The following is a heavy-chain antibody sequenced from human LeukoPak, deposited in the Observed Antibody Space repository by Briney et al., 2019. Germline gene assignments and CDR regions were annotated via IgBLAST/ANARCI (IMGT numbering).Heavy chain of an antibody. CDR1: GFPFRSYW. CDR3: ARVAIHPGTLDY. J-gene: IGHJ4*02. D-gene: IGHD1-1*01. Sequence: GGSLRLSCAASGFPFRSYWMHWVRQAPGKGLEWVSRITNDGSSARYADSVKGRFTISRDNARNTLYLQMNSLRVEDTAIYYCARVAIHPGTLDYWGQGTLVSVSS. V-gene: IGHV3-74*01. CDR2: ITNDGSSA.